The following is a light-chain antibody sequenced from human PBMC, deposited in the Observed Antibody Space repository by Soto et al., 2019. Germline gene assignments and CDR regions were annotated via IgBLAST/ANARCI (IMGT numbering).Light chain of an antibody. CDR1: QRVISH. V-gene: IGKV3D-15*01. CDR3: QNCNSWPLT. Sequence: EVVMTLSPDTLSVSPGETATLSCRASQRVISHLAWYQQKPGQPPRLLIYGASTRPTGIPARFSGSVAGSKFTPTISSLQSEDVGVNYWQNCNSWPLTLGGGTKVDIK. J-gene: IGKJ4*01. CDR2: GAS.